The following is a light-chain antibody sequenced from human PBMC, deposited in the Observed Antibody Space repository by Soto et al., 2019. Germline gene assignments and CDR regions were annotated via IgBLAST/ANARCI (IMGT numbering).Light chain of an antibody. V-gene: IGKV3-20*01. J-gene: IGKJ5*01. CDR1: QSVSNNY. CDR2: GXX. Sequence: EIVMTQSPATLSVSPGERATFSCRASQSVSNNYLAWFQQKPGQAPRXXXXGXXXRATGIPDRFSGSGSGTDFTLTISRLEPEDFAVYYCQQYGSLITFGQGTRLEIK. CDR3: QQYGSLIT.